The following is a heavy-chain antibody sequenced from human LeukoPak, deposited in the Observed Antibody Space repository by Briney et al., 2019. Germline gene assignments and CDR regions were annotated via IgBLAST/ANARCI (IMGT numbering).Heavy chain of an antibody. CDR1: GFTFSSYS. V-gene: IGHV3-21*01. D-gene: IGHD2-2*02. CDR3: ARDTAAILKGVVSYYYYGMDV. J-gene: IGHJ6*02. CDR2: ISSSSYI. Sequence: GGSPRLSCAASGFTFSSYSMNWVRQAPGKGLEWVSSISSSSYIYYADSVKGRFTISRDNAKNSLYLQMNSLRAEDTAVYYCARDTAAILKGVVSYYYYGMDVWGQGTTVTVSS.